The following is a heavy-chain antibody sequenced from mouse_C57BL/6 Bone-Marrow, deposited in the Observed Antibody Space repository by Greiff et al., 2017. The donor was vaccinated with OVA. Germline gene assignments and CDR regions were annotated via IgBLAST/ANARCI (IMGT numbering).Heavy chain of an antibody. Sequence: LVESGAELVRPGASVKLSCTASGFNIKDDYMHWVKQRPEQGLEWIGWIDPENGDTEYASKFQGKATITADTSSNTAYLQLSSLTSEDTAVYYCTTGYSNYSYYFDYWGQGTTLTVSS. CDR1: GFNIKDDY. V-gene: IGHV14-4*01. J-gene: IGHJ2*01. CDR2: IDPENGDT. CDR3: TTGYSNYSYYFDY. D-gene: IGHD2-5*01.